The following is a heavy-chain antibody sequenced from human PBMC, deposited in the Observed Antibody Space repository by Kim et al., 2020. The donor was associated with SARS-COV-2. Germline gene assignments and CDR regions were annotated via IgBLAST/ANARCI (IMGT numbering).Heavy chain of an antibody. CDR1: GYSINSGFD. Sequence: SETLSLTCTVSGYSINSGFDWGWIRQSPQKGLEWIASIYHSGKTYYNPYLKSRVTISADTSENHISLNLRSVTAADAAVYYCARDYRPGPYDSWGQGILV. V-gene: IGHV4-38-2*02. CDR3: ARDYRPGPYDS. CDR2: IYHSGKT. J-gene: IGHJ4*02.